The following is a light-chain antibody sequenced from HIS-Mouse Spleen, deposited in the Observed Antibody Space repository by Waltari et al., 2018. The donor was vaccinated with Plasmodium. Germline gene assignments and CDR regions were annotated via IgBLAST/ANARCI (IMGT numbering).Light chain of an antibody. CDR2: KDS. Sequence: SYELTQPPSVSVSPGQTARITCSGDALPKQYAYWYQKKPGQAPVLVIYKDSERPSWIPELFSGSSSGTTVTLTISGVQAEDEADYYCQSADSSGTYRVFGGGTKLTVL. J-gene: IGLJ3*02. V-gene: IGLV3-25*03. CDR1: ALPKQY. CDR3: QSADSSGTYRV.